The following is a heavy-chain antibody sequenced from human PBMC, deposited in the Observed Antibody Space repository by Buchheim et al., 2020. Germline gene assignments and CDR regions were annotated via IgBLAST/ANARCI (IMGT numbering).Heavy chain of an antibody. CDR3: AKPSGEYYDSSGTYYFDY. V-gene: IGHV3-30*18. Sequence: QVQLVESGGGVVQPGRSLRPSCAASGFTFSSYGMHWVRQAPGKGLEWVAVISYDGSNKYYADSVKGRFTISRDNSKNTLYLQMNSLRAEDTAVYYCAKPSGEYYDSSGTYYFDYWGQGTL. CDR2: ISYDGSNK. CDR1: GFTFSSYG. D-gene: IGHD3-22*01. J-gene: IGHJ4*02.